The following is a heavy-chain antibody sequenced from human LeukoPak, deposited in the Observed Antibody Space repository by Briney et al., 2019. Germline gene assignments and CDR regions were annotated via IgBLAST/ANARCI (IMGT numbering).Heavy chain of an antibody. CDR2: ISYDGSNK. D-gene: IGHD5-18*01. CDR1: GFTLSSYA. J-gene: IGHJ4*02. CDR3: ARAQTWIQLWPSGKDY. Sequence: GRSLRLSCAASGFTLSSYAMHWVRQAPGNGLGWVAVISYDGSNKYYADSVKGRFTISRDNSKNTLYLQMDSVRAEDTAVYYCARAQTWIQLWPSGKDYWGQGTLVTVSS. V-gene: IGHV3-30-3*01.